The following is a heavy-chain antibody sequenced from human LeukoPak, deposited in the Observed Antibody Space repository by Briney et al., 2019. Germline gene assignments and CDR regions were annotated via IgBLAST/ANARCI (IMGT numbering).Heavy chain of an antibody. D-gene: IGHD1-1*01. CDR2: IYDRGDA. CDR1: GFTVTSNF. Sequence: GGSLRLSCAVSGFTVTSNFMSWVRQAPGKGLEWVSVIYDRGDAYYADSVKGRFTVSRDTSKNTLYLQLNNLGAEDTAVYYCAGRRANTCNFCFVYWGQGTLVTVSS. CDR3: AGRRANTCNFCFVY. V-gene: IGHV3-66*02. J-gene: IGHJ4*02.